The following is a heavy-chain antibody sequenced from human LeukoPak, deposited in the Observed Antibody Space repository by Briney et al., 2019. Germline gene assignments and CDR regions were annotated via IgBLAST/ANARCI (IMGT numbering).Heavy chain of an antibody. Sequence: PGRSLRLSCAASGFTFSSYGMHWVRQAPGKGLEWVAVISYDGSNKYYADSVKGRFTISRDNAKSSLYLQMNSLRAEDTAVYYCARGGVYSSSDFDYWGQGTLVTVSS. V-gene: IGHV3-30*03. CDR2: ISYDGSNK. CDR3: ARGGVYSSSDFDY. CDR1: GFTFSSYG. J-gene: IGHJ4*02. D-gene: IGHD6-13*01.